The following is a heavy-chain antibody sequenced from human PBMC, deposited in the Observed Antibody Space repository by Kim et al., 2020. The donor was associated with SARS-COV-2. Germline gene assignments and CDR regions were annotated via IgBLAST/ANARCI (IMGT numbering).Heavy chain of an antibody. Sequence: TISYAGSVRGRCTISRDNAKNDLYLQMNSLRDEDTAVYYCARDAHGLDVWGQGTTVTVSS. J-gene: IGHJ6*02. CDR3: ARDAHGLDV. V-gene: IGHV3-48*02. CDR2: TI.